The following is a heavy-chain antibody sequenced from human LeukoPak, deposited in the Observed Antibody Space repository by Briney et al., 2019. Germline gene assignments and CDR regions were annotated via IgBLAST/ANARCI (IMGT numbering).Heavy chain of an antibody. D-gene: IGHD4-17*01. CDR3: ARGGYGDYVAEYFQH. V-gene: IGHV4-34*01. Sequence: SETLSLTCAVYGGSFSGYYWSWIRQPPGKGLERIGEINHSGSTNYNPSLKSRVTISVDTSKNQFSLKLSSVTAADTAVYYCARGGYGDYVAEYFQHWGQGTLVTVSS. CDR2: INHSGST. CDR1: GGSFSGYY. J-gene: IGHJ1*01.